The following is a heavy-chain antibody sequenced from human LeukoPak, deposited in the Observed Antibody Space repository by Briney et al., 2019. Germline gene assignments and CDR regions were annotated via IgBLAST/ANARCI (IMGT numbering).Heavy chain of an antibody. CDR3: ARESPGDSNGLDV. CDR2: VYSGGVA. V-gene: IGHV3-66*01. Sequence: QPGGSLRLSCAASGLSVSGNYMNWVRQAPGKGLDWVSIVYSGGVAYYADSVKGRFMISRDYSTNTVHLQMNSLRDDDTAVYYCARESPGDSNGLDVWGQGTTVVVSS. D-gene: IGHD7-27*01. J-gene: IGHJ6*02. CDR1: GLSVSGNY.